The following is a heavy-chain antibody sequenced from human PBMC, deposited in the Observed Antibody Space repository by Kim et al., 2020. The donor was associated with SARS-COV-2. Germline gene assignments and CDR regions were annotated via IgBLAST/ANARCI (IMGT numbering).Heavy chain of an antibody. CDR2: INPNSGGT. J-gene: IGHJ5*02. CDR3: ARGYYGLQGDWFDP. Sequence: ASVKVSCKASGYTFTGYYMHWVRQAPGQGLERMGWINPNSGGTNYAQKFQGRVTMTRDTSISTAYMELSRLRSDDTAVYYFARGYYGLQGDWFDPWGQGTLVTVSS. V-gene: IGHV1-2*02. D-gene: IGHD3-10*01. CDR1: GYTFTGYY.